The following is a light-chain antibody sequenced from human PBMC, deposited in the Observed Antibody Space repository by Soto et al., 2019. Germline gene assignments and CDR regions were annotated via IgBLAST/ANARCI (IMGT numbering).Light chain of an antibody. V-gene: IGKV3-15*01. J-gene: IGKJ1*01. CDR2: GAS. CDR3: QQYNDWPLWT. Sequence: IVMTQSPATLPVSPWERATLSCRASQSVSSNLARYRQKPGQAPRLIIYGASTGATGIPARFSGSGSGTEFTLTISSLQSEDFAVYYCQQYNDWPLWTFGQGTKVDIK. CDR1: QSVSSN.